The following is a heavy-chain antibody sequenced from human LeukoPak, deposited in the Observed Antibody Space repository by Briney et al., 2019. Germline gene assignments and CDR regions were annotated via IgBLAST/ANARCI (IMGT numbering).Heavy chain of an antibody. V-gene: IGHV4-4*07. J-gene: IGHJ4*02. CDR2: IFTSGSA. D-gene: IGHD3-10*01. CDR1: GGSISKYY. CDR3: ASGYGSGSYLY. Sequence: SETLSLTCTVSGGSISKYYLSWIRQPAGKGLEWIGRIFTSGSATSSSSLKSRVTMSADTSKNRFSLNLSSVTAADTAVYFCASGYGSGSYLYWGQGTLVTVSS.